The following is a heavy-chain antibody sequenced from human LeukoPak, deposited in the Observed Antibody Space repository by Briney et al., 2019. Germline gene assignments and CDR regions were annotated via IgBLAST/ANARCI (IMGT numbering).Heavy chain of an antibody. Sequence: DPSETLSLTCTVSGGSISSSSYYWGWIRQPPGKGLEWIGSIYYSGTTYYNPSLKSRVTISLDTSKNRFSLKLSSVTAADTAVYYCAREVPGGIVATISPYYFDYWGQGTLVTVSS. V-gene: IGHV4-39*07. J-gene: IGHJ4*02. CDR2: IYYSGTT. D-gene: IGHD5-12*01. CDR3: AREVPGGIVATISPYYFDY. CDR1: GGSISSSSYY.